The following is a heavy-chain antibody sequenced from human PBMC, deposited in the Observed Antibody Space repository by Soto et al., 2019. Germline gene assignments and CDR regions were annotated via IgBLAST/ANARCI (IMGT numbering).Heavy chain of an antibody. CDR3: ARDVGYYYDSSGYYPFDY. J-gene: IGHJ4*02. CDR2: ISAYNGNT. Sequence: ASVKVSCKASGYTFTSYGISWVLQAPGQGLEWMGWISAYNGNTNYAQKLQGRVTMTTDTSTSTAYMELRSLRSDDTAVYYCARDVGYYYDSSGYYPFDYWGQGTLVTVSS. V-gene: IGHV1-18*01. CDR1: GYTFTSYG. D-gene: IGHD3-22*01.